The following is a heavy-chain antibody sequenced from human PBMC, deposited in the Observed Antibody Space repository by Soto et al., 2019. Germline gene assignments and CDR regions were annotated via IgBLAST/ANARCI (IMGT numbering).Heavy chain of an antibody. CDR2: ISADNGNT. CDR1: GYTFTSYG. D-gene: IGHD4-17*01. Sequence: QVQLVQSGAEVKKPGASVKVSCKASGYTFTSYGISWGRQAPGQGLEWMGWISADNGNTNYAQKLQGRVTMTTATATSTAYMELRSLRSADTAAYYCARAITTRGDYHFDYWGQGTLVTVSS. V-gene: IGHV1-18*01. J-gene: IGHJ4*02. CDR3: ARAITTRGDYHFDY.